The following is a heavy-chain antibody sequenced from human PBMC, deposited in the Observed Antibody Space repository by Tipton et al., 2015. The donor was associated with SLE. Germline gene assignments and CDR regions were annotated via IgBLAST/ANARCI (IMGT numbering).Heavy chain of an antibody. CDR1: GFSFRNYG. CDR2: IWFDGSNK. Sequence: SLRLSCEASGFSFRNYGMHWVRQAPGKGLEWVAVIWFDGSNKYYGDSVQGRFTISRDNSKNSVYLEMNSLRVEDTAVYYCARESGSYPGHFDYWGQGSLVTVSS. V-gene: IGHV3-33*01. D-gene: IGHD1-26*01. CDR3: ARESGSYPGHFDY. J-gene: IGHJ4*02.